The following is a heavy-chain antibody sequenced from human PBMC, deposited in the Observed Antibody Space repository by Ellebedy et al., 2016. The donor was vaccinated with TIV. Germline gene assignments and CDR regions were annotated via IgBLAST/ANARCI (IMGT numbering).Heavy chain of an antibody. CDR3: ARDRWLPPDWYFDL. Sequence: SETLSLXXTVSGGSISSYYWSWIRQPPGKGLEWIGYIYYSGSTNYNPSLKSRVTISVDTSKNQFSLKLSSVTAADTAVYYCARDRWLPPDWYFDLWGRGTLVTVSS. CDR1: GGSISSYY. V-gene: IGHV4-59*01. CDR2: IYYSGST. J-gene: IGHJ2*01. D-gene: IGHD5-24*01.